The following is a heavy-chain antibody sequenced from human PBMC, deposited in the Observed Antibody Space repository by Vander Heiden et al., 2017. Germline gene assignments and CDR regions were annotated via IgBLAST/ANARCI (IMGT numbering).Heavy chain of an antibody. J-gene: IGHJ4*02. CDR3: AKAYDILTGFLDY. D-gene: IGHD3-9*01. CDR1: GLTFSSYA. CDR2: ISGSGGST. V-gene: IGHV3-23*01. Sequence: EVQLLESGGGLVQPGGSLRLSCAASGLTFSSYAMSWVRQAPGKGLEWVSAISGSGGSTYYADSVKGRFTISRDNSKNTLYLQMNSLRAEDTAVYYCAKAYDILTGFLDYWGQGTLVTVSS.